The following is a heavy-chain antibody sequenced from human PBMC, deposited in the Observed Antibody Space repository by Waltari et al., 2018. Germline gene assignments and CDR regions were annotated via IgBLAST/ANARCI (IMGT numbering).Heavy chain of an antibody. CDR2: IIPVLETP. CDR1: GGSFSTYP. V-gene: IGHV1-69*04. J-gene: IGHJ4*02. D-gene: IGHD3-10*01. Sequence: QVQLVQSGGEVKELGSSVKVPCKASGGSFSTYPIAWVRQAPGQGLEWMGKIIPVLETPIYAQKFQGRVTITADKYTSTAYMELSSLGSEDTAVYYCARGPRGDHWGQGTLVTVSS. CDR3: ARGPRGDH.